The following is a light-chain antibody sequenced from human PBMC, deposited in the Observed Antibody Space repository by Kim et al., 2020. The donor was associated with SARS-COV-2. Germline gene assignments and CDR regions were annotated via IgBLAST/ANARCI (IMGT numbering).Light chain of an antibody. CDR3: SSYTSSNTVV. CDR2: DVN. J-gene: IGLJ3*02. Sequence: GQSITISCTGTSSHVGGYNYVSYYQQHPGKAPKLMIYDVNNRPSGVSNRFSVSKSGNTASLTISGLQAEDEADYYCSSYTSSNTVVFGGGTQLTVL. CDR1: SSHVGGYNY. V-gene: IGLV2-14*03.